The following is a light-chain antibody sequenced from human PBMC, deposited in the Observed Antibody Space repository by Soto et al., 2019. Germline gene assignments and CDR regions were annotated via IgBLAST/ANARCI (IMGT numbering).Light chain of an antibody. J-gene: IGKJ2*01. Sequence: DIQMTKSPSSLSASVRDRVTITCRAGQSSSTNLNWNQQKPGQAPKLLIYAASSLQSGVPSRFSASRSGTDFALTISSLQPEDFATYYCQLRYSTPQVTFGQGTKLEIK. V-gene: IGKV1-39*01. CDR3: QLRYSTPQVT. CDR1: QSSSTN. CDR2: AAS.